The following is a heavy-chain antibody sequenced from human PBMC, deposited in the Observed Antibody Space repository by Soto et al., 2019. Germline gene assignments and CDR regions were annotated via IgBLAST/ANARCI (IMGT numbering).Heavy chain of an antibody. J-gene: IGHJ1*01. D-gene: IGHD3-3*01. V-gene: IGHV3-23*01. Sequence: PGGSLRLSCAASGFTFSSYAMSWVRRAPGKGLEWVSAISGSGGSTYYADSVKGRFTISRDNSKNTLYLQMNSLRAEDTAVYYCAKGKTNYDFWSGDAPEYFQHWGQGTLVTVSS. CDR3: AKGKTNYDFWSGDAPEYFQH. CDR1: GFTFSSYA. CDR2: ISGSGGST.